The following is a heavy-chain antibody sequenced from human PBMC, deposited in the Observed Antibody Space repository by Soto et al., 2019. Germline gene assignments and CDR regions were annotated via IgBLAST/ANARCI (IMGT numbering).Heavy chain of an antibody. CDR1: RYSFTNYC. CDR3: ASVGYCSGGRCPG. V-gene: IGHV5-10-1*01. CDR2: TDASDSYT. D-gene: IGHD2-15*01. J-gene: IGHJ4*02. Sequence: GEALKLSWKCSRYSFTNYCISWVRELPGKGLEWMGRTDASDSYTNYSPSFQGHVTISADKSISTAYLQWSSLKASDTVMYYCASVGYCSGGRCPGWGQGTLVTVPS.